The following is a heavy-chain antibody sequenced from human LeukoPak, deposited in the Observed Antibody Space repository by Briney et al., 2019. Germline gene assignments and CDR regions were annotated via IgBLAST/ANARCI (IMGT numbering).Heavy chain of an antibody. CDR3: ARGTVGATVFDY. V-gene: IGHV1-18*01. CDR2: ISAYNGNT. J-gene: IGHJ4*02. Sequence: ASVKVSCKASGYTFTSYGISWVRQAPGQGLEWMGWISAYNGNTNYAQRLQGRVTMTTDTSTSTAYKELRSLRSDDTAVYYCARGTVGATVFDYWGQGTLVTVSS. CDR1: GYTFTSYG. D-gene: IGHD1-26*01.